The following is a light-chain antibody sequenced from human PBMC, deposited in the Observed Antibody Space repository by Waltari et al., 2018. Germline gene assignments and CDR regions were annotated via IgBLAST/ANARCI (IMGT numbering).Light chain of an antibody. CDR3: HQSYTTPLT. CDR1: HSISGL. Sequence: DIQMTQSPSSLSASVGDRVTITCRASHSISGLLNWYQQKPGKAPELLIHDSSSLQTGFPPRFIGSGSGTDFTLSISSLLRADFATYYFHQSYTTPLTFGQGTRVEIK. CDR2: DSS. V-gene: IGKV1-39*01. J-gene: IGKJ1*01.